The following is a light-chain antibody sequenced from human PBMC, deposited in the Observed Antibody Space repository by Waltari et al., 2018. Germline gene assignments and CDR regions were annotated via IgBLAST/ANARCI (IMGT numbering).Light chain of an antibody. CDR2: DGN. J-gene: IGKJ2*01. CDR1: QSVATY. V-gene: IGKV3-11*01. Sequence: EVVLTQSPGPLSLFPGESATLSCRASQSVATYLAWFQQRPGQAPRLLIYDGNKRATGIPSRFSGSGYGTAFTLTISSLEPEDFAVYYCQQRTDWLYTFGQGTKLEIK. CDR3: QQRTDWLYT.